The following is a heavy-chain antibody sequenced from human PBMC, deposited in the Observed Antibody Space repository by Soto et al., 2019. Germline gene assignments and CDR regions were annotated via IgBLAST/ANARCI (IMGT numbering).Heavy chain of an antibody. CDR2: IYYSGST. CDR3: ASRGTTTYCSGGNCYARGFDY. Sequence: QVQLQESGPGLVKPSQTLSLTCTVSGGSISSGDYYWSWIRQPPGKGLEWIGYIYYSGSTNYNPTLKMRVTISVNTSKNQFSLRLSSVTAADTAVYYCASRGTTTYCSGGNCYARGFDYWGQGTLVTVSS. D-gene: IGHD2-15*01. V-gene: IGHV4-30-4*01. J-gene: IGHJ4*02. CDR1: GGSISSGDYY.